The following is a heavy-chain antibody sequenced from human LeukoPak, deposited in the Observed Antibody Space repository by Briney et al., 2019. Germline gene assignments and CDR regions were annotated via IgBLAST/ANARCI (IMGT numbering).Heavy chain of an antibody. CDR1: GFTFSSYA. CDR2: ISYDGSNK. CDR3: AREQVRMGWSFDY. J-gene: IGHJ4*02. V-gene: IGHV3-30*04. Sequence: GGSLRLSCAASGFTFSSYAMHWVRQAPGKGLEWVAVISYDGSNKYYADSVKGRFTISRDNSKNALYPQMNSLRAEDTAVYYCAREQVRMGWSFDYWGQGTLVTVSS. D-gene: IGHD2-8*01.